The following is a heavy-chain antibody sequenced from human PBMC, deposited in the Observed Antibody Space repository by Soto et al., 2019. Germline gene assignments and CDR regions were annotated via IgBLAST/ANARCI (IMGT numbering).Heavy chain of an antibody. Sequence: PSETLSLTCTVSGGSISSGGYYWSWIRQHPGKGLEWIGYIYYSGSTYYNPSLKSRVTISVDTSKNQFSLKLSSVTAADTAVYYCARGESFSRAMYYFDYWGQGTLVTVSS. J-gene: IGHJ4*02. CDR2: IYYSGST. V-gene: IGHV4-31*03. D-gene: IGHD3-10*01. CDR1: GGSISSGGYY. CDR3: ARGESFSRAMYYFDY.